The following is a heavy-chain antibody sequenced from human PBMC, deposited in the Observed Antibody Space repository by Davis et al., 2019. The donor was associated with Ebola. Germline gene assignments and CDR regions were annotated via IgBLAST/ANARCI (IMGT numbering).Heavy chain of an antibody. CDR3: ARGLRSSSWYENGY. V-gene: IGHV4-30-4*01. J-gene: IGHJ4*02. Sequence: MPSETLSLTCTVSGGSISTGDYYWSWIRQPPGKGLEWLGYIYYSGDTYYNPSLESRITMSVDTSKNQFSLKLSSVTAADTAVYYCARGLRSSSWYENGYWGQGTLVTVSS. CDR2: IYYSGDT. CDR1: GGSISTGDYY. D-gene: IGHD6-13*01.